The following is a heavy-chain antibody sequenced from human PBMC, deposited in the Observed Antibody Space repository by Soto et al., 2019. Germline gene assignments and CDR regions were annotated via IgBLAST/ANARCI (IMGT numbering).Heavy chain of an antibody. CDR3: ARGLAAAGILPLDY. Sequence: QVQLVESGGGVVQPGRSLRLSCAASGFTFSSYAMHWVRQAPGKGLEWVAVISYDGSNKYYADSVKGRFTISRDNSKNTLYLQMNSLRAEDTAVYYCARGLAAAGILPLDYWGQGTLVTVSS. CDR1: GFTFSSYA. V-gene: IGHV3-30-3*01. D-gene: IGHD6-13*01. J-gene: IGHJ4*02. CDR2: ISYDGSNK.